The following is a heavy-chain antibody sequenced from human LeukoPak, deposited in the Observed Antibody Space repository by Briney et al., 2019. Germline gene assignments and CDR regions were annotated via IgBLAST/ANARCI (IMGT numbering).Heavy chain of an antibody. J-gene: IGHJ4*02. Sequence: GGSLRLSCAASGFTFSSYSMNWVRQAPGKGLEWVSYISSISSSSTYYADSVKGRFTISRDNSKNTLYLQMNSLRAEDTAVYYCAKDGPYYYDSSGYLDYWGQGTLVTVSS. V-gene: IGHV3-48*01. D-gene: IGHD3-22*01. CDR3: AKDGPYYYDSSGYLDY. CDR1: GFTFSSYS. CDR2: ISSISSSST.